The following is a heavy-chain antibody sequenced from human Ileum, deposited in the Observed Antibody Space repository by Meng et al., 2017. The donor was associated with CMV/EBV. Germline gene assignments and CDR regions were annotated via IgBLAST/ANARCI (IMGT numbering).Heavy chain of an antibody. J-gene: IGHJ4*02. CDR1: SASISPYY. CDR2: IYTGGPT. V-gene: IGHV4-4*07. D-gene: IGHD3-10*01. Sequence: VALRESGPGLVKPSETLSLTCTVSSASISPYYWNWIRQPAGKGLEWIGRIYTGGPTDYNPSLKSRVTMSVDTSKNQFFLNLSSVTAADTAVYYCARGQTVRGFEYWGLGILVTVSS. CDR3: ARGQTVRGFEY.